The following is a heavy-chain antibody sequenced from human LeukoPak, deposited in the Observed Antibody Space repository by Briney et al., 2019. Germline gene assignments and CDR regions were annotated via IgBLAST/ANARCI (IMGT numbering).Heavy chain of an antibody. CDR3: ARTAARRFDY. CDR1: GYTSPSYF. J-gene: IGHJ4*02. Sequence: ASVKVSCKASGYTSPSYFMHWVRQAPGQGLEWMGIINPTGGSTTYAQKFQGRVTMTSDTSTSTVYMELSSLRSDDTAVYYCARTAARRFDYWGQGTLVTVSS. CDR2: INPTGGST. V-gene: IGHV1-46*01. D-gene: IGHD6-6*01.